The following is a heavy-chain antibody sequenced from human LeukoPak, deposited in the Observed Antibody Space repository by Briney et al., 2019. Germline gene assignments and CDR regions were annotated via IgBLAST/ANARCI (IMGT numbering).Heavy chain of an antibody. CDR3: ARFSRGWFDP. V-gene: IGHV3-48*03. D-gene: IGHD3-10*01. J-gene: IGHJ5*02. Sequence: GGSLRLSCAASGFTFSSYEMNWFRQAPEKGLEWVSYISSSGSTIYYADSVKGRFTISRDNAKNSLYLQMNSLRAEDTAVYYCARFSRGWFDPWGQGTLVTVSS. CDR1: GFTFSSYE. CDR2: ISSSGSTI.